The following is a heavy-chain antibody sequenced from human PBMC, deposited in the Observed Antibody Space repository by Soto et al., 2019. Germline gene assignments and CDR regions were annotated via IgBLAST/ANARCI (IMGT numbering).Heavy chain of an antibody. CDR2: ISWNSGSI. V-gene: IGHV3-9*01. CDR1: GFTFDDYA. Sequence: GGSLRLSCAASGFTFDDYAMHWVRQAPGKGLEWVSGISWNSGSIGYADSVKGRFTISRDNAKNSLYLQMNSLRAEDTALYYCAKDIRDGDYVGGWFDPWGQGTLVTVSS. CDR3: AKDIRDGDYVGGWFDP. D-gene: IGHD4-17*01. J-gene: IGHJ5*02.